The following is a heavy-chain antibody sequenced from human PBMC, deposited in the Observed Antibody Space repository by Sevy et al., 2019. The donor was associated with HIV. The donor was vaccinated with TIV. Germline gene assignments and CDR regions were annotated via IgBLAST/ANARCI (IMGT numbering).Heavy chain of an antibody. CDR3: AKMQGGSYNYYGMDV. CDR2: ISYDGSEK. J-gene: IGHJ6*02. CDR1: GFIFSTYG. Sequence: GGSLRLSCAASGFIFSTYGIHWVRQAPVKGLEWVAVISYDGSEKYYADSVRGRFTISRDNSKNYLYLQMNSLRVEDTAIYYCAKMQGGSYNYYGMDVWGQGTTVTVSS. V-gene: IGHV3-30*18. D-gene: IGHD1-26*01.